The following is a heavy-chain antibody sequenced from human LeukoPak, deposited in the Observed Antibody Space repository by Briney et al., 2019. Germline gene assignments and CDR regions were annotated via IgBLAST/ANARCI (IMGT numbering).Heavy chain of an antibody. CDR1: GYSFSNYW. CDR3: ARLWDSSGLELPRDAFDI. V-gene: IGHV5-51*01. D-gene: IGHD3-22*01. J-gene: IGHJ3*02. Sequence: PGESLKISCKGSGYSFSNYWIGWVRQMPGKGLEWMGIIYPGDSDTRYSPSFQGQVTISADKSISTAYLQWSSLKASDTAMYYCARLWDSSGLELPRDAFDIWGQGTMVTVSS. CDR2: IYPGDSDT.